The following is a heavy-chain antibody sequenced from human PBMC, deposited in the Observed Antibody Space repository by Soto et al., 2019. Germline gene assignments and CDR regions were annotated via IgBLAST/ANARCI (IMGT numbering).Heavy chain of an antibody. CDR1: GYSFTSYW. D-gene: IGHD6-13*01. CDR3: ARTTAAGKYYYGMDV. V-gene: IGHV5-51*01. J-gene: IGHJ6*02. CDR2: IYPGDSDT. Sequence: GESLKISCKGSGYSFTSYWIGWARQMPGKGLEWMGIIYPGDSDTRYSPSFQGQVTISADKSISTAYLQWSSLKASDTAMYYCARTTAAGKYYYGMDVWGQGPTVTVSS.